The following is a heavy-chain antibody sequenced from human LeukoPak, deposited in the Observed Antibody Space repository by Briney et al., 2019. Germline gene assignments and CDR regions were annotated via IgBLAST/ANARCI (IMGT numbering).Heavy chain of an antibody. V-gene: IGHV3-7*01. D-gene: IGHD3-3*01. CDR2: IRQDASDE. CDR3: ARDSDDLFSWGFFYLDV. J-gene: IGHJ6*03. Sequence: AGGSLRLSCAASGFTFSSYCVTWVRQAPGKGLEWVANIRQDASDEYYVDSVRGRFTISRDNAKNSLYLHMYSLTAEDTAVYYCARDSDDLFSWGFFYLDVWGKGTTVTVSS. CDR1: GFTFSSYC.